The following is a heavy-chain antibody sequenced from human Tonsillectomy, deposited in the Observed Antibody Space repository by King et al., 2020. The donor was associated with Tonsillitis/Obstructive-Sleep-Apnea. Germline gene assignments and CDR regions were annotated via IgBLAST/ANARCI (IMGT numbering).Heavy chain of an antibody. CDR3: TPPWLVLPPNYYYYGMDV. D-gene: IGHD6-6*01. Sequence: VQLVESGGDLIKPGGSLRLSCAASGFTFSNAWMSWVRQAPGKGLEWVGHIKSKTDGGTTDYAAPVKGRFTISRDDSKNTLYLQMNSLRTEDTAVYYCTPPWLVLPPNYYYYGMDVWGQGTTVTVSS. V-gene: IGHV3-15*01. J-gene: IGHJ6*02. CDR1: GFTFSNAW. CDR2: IKSKTDGGTT.